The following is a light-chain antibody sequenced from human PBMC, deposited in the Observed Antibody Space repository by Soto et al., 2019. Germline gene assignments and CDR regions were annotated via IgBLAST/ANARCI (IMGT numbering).Light chain of an antibody. V-gene: IGLV2-14*03. CDR2: DVN. CDR3: TSWTTSLTMV. Sequence: QSVLTQPASVSGSPGQSITISCTGTSSDIGAYNFVSWYQQHPGKAPKLMLYDVNIRPSGISNRFSGSKSGNTASLTISGLQAEDEADYYCTSWTTSLTMVFGGGTKLTVL. CDR1: SSDIGAYNF. J-gene: IGLJ2*01.